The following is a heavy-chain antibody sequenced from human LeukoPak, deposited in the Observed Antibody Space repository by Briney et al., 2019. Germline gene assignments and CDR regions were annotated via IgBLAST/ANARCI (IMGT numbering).Heavy chain of an antibody. CDR2: INPNSGGT. V-gene: IGHV1-2*02. CDR1: GYTFTGYY. D-gene: IGHD6-13*01. CDR3: ARDRDSSSWYDY. Sequence: ASVKVPCKASGYTFTGYYMHWVRQAPGQGLEWMGWINPNSGGTNYAQKFQGRVTMTRDTSISTAYMELSRLRSDDTAVYYCARDRDSSSWYDYWGQGTLVTVSS. J-gene: IGHJ4*02.